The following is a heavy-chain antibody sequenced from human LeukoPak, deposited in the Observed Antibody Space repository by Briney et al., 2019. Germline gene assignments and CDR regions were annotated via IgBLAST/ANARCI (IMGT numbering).Heavy chain of an antibody. CDR1: GGSISSSSYY. J-gene: IGHJ4*02. V-gene: IGHV4-39*07. CDR2: IYYSGST. CDR3: ARDGRGNYDSSGYFYYFDY. D-gene: IGHD3-22*01. Sequence: PSQTLSLTCAVSGGSISSSSYYWGWIRQPPGKGLEWMGSIYYSGSTYYNPSLKSRVTISVDTSKNQFSLKLSSVTAADTAVYYCARDGRGNYDSSGYFYYFDYWGQGTLVTVSS.